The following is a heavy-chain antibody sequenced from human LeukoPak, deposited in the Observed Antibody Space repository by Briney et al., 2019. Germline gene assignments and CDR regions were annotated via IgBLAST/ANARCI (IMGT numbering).Heavy chain of an antibody. CDR3: VRGGCKSTSCYDS. Sequence: GGSLRLSCAASGFTFSTYAMNWVRQAPGRGLEWVSAISERDGSTYYADSVKGRFTISRDNAKNTLYLQVSSLTVGDTALYYCVRGGCKSTSCYDSWGQGTLVTVSS. CDR1: GFTFSTYA. CDR2: ISERDGST. J-gene: IGHJ4*02. D-gene: IGHD2-2*01. V-gene: IGHV3-23*01.